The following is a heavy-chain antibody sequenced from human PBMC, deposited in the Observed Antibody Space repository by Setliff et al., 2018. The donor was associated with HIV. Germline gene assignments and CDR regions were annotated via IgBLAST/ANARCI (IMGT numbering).Heavy chain of an antibody. CDR1: GYSISNGYY. CDR3: AARNSGNPTRHFDY. Sequence: SETLSLTCALSGYSISNGYYWGWILQPSGKGLEWIGSIYHSGSTFYNPSLRSRVTISVDTSQDQFSLRLTSVTAADTAVYYCAARNSGNPTRHFDYWGQGTLVTVSS. CDR2: IYHSGST. D-gene: IGHD3-10*01. J-gene: IGHJ4*02. V-gene: IGHV4-38-2*01.